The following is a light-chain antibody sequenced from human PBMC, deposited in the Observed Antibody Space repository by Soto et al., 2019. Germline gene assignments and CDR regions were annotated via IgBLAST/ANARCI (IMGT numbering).Light chain of an antibody. CDR1: QSVGSY. J-gene: IGKJ1*01. CDR2: GAS. CDR3: QQRNNWPPTWT. Sequence: EIVWTQSPATLSLSPGERATLSCRASQSVGSYLAWYRQKPGQAPRLLISGASNRAPGIPARFSGSGSGTEFTLTHSSLEPEDFAVYYCQQRNNWPPTWTFGQGTKVEIK. V-gene: IGKV3-11*01.